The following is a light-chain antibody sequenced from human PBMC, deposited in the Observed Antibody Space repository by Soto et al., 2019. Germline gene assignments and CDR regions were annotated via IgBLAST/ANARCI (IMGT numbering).Light chain of an antibody. CDR1: SSNIGAGFD. J-gene: IGLJ3*02. V-gene: IGLV1-40*01. CDR2: GNN. Sequence: QSVLTQPPSVSGAPGQRVTIPCTGTSSNIGAGFDVHWYQHLPGTAPKLLIYGNNHRPSGVPDRFSGSKSGTSASLAITGLQAEDEADYYCCSYAGSYNWVFGGGTKLTVL. CDR3: CSYAGSYNWV.